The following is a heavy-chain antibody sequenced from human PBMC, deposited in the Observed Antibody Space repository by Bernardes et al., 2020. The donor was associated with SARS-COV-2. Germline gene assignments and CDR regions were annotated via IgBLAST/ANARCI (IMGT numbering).Heavy chain of an antibody. CDR1: GDTINTYL. D-gene: IGHD3-3*01. Sequence: SVKDSCKASGDTINTYLISWVRQAPGQGPEWMGGIIPIFGRTNYAQKFQGRVTITADKSTNTAYMELRSLRSDDTAVYFCARAGLVEMTTSYFESWGQGTLVTVSS. CDR2: IIPIFGRT. CDR3: ARAGLVEMTTSYFES. J-gene: IGHJ4*02. V-gene: IGHV1-69*06.